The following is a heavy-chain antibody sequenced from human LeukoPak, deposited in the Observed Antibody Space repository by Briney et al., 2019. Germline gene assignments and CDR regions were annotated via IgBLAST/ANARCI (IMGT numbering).Heavy chain of an antibody. Sequence: GGSLRLSCAASGFTFSDHYVSWIRQAPGKGLEWVSYISSSSSYTNYADSVKGRFTISRDNAKNSLYLQMNSLRAEDTAVYYCARDQLAGRWFDPWGQGTLVTVSS. CDR3: ARDQLAGRWFDP. CDR2: ISSSSSYT. J-gene: IGHJ5*02. CDR1: GFTFSDHY. V-gene: IGHV3-11*06.